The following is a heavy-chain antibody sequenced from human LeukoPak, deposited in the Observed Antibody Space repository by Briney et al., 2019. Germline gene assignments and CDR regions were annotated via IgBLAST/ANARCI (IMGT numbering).Heavy chain of an antibody. V-gene: IGHV1-18*01. CDR3: ERMYYYGSGSYYSFDY. J-gene: IGHJ4*02. D-gene: IGHD3-10*01. CDR1: GYTFTSYG. Sequence: ASVKVACKASGYTFTSYGISWVRQAPGQGLEWMGWISAYNGNTNYAQKIQGRVTMTTDTSTSTAYMELRSLRSDDAAVYYCERMYYYGSGSYYSFDYWGQGTLVTVSS. CDR2: ISAYNGNT.